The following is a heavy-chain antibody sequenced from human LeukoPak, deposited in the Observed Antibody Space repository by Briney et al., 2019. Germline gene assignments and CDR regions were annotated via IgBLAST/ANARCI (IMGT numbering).Heavy chain of an antibody. CDR2: IYPGDSDT. J-gene: IGHJ6*02. CDR3: ARTKGPPVGYYYYGMDV. Sequence: GESLKISCKGSGYSFTSYWIGWVRQMPGKGLEWMGIIYPGDSDTRYSPSFQGQVTISDDKSISTAYLQWSSLKASDTAMYYCARTKGPPVGYYYYGMDVWGQGTTVTVSS. V-gene: IGHV5-51*01. CDR1: GYSFTSYW.